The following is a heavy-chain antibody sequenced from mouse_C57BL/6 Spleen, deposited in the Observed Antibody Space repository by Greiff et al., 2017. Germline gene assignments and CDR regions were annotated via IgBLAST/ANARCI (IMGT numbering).Heavy chain of an antibody. V-gene: IGHV1-64*01. CDR3: ARQLRLQGFAY. CDR2: IHPNSGST. J-gene: IGHJ3*01. CDR1: GYTFTSYW. Sequence: QVQLQQPGAELVKPGASVKLSCKASGYTFTSYWMHWVKQRPGQGLEWIGMIHPNSGSTNYNEKFKSKATLTVDKSSSTAYMQLSSLTSEDSAVXYCARQLRLQGFAYWGQGTLVTVSA. D-gene: IGHD3-2*02.